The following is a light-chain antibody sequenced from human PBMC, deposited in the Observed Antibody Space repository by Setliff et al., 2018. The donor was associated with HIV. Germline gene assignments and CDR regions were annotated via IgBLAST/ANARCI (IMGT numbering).Light chain of an antibody. CDR2: DVS. Sequence: QSVLAQPASVSGSPGQSITISCTGTSGDVGGYNYVSWYQQHPGKAPKFMIYDVSKRPSGVSKRFSGSKSGNTASLTISGLQAEDEADYYCSSYTSSSTDVFGTGTKATVL. J-gene: IGLJ1*01. CDR1: SGDVGGYNY. V-gene: IGLV2-14*01. CDR3: SSYTSSSTDV.